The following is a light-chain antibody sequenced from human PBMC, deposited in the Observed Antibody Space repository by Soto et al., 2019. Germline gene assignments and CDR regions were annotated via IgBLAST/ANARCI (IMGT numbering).Light chain of an antibody. V-gene: IGKV3-15*01. Sequence: EVVMAQSPTTLSVSPRVRATHSCRASQSVSSNLAWYQQKPGQAPRLLIYGASTRATGIPARFSGSGSGTEFTLSISSLQTEDFGIYYCQQYNNWPGTFGQGTKVDIK. CDR1: QSVSSN. J-gene: IGKJ1*01. CDR2: GAS. CDR3: QQYNNWPGT.